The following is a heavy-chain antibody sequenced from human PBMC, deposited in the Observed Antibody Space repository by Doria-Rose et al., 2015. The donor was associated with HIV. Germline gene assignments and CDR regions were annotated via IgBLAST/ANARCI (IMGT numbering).Heavy chain of an antibody. J-gene: IGHJ4*02. Sequence: WVRQAAGKGLEWIGRIYSTGSTNYNPSLQSRVTISIDTSRSQFSLSLRSVTAADTAFYFCARDRGDYWGQGALVTVTS. V-gene: IGHV4-4*07. CDR2: IYSTGST. CDR3: ARDRGDY.